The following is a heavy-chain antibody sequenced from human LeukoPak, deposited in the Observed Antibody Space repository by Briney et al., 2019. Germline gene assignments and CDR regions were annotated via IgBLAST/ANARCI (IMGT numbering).Heavy chain of an antibody. V-gene: IGHV4-61*02. CDR2: IYTSGST. J-gene: IGHJ4*02. CDR1: GGSISSGSYY. D-gene: IGHD3-10*01. Sequence: SQTLSLTCTVSGGSISSGSYYWSWIRQPAGTGLEWIGRIYTSGSTNYNPSLKSRVTISVDTSKNQFSLKLSSVTAADTAVYYCARGKKYYYGSGSYNHFDYWGQGTLVTVSS. CDR3: ARGKKYYYGSGSYNHFDY.